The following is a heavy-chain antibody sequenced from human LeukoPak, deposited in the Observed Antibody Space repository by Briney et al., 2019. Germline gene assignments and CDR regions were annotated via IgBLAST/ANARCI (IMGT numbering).Heavy chain of an antibody. Sequence: PGESLKISCGASGFSFSSYWMHWVRQAPGKGLEWVSRIYSVGSDTTYADSVKGRFTMSRDNAKNTLYLQMNSLRDEDTAVYYCVRGGGVVATVLDSWGQGTLVTVSS. CDR3: VRGGGVVATVLDS. J-gene: IGHJ4*02. V-gene: IGHV3-74*03. CDR1: GFSFSSYW. CDR2: IYSVGSDT. D-gene: IGHD5-12*01.